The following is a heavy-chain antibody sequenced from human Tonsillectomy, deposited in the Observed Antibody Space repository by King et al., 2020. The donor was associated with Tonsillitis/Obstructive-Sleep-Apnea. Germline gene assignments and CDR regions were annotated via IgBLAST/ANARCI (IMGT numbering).Heavy chain of an antibody. CDR2: ITNNGNIL. CDR3: ARATPSYDFWSGSCDN. Sequence: VQLVESGGGLVKPGGSLRLSCAASGFTFSDYYMSWIRQAPGKGLEWISYITNNGNILYYADSVKGRFTISRDNAKNSLYLQMHSLRDDDTAVYYCARATPSYDFWSGSCDNWGQGILVTVSS. V-gene: IGHV3-11*01. D-gene: IGHD3-3*01. J-gene: IGHJ4*02. CDR1: GFTFSDYY.